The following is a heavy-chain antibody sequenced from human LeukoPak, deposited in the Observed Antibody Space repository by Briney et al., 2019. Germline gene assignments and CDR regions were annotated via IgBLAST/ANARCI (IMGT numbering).Heavy chain of an antibody. CDR3: ARRSEWSGSYQPFDS. CDR1: GFTFSSYW. V-gene: IGHV3-7*01. Sequence: PGGSLRLSCAASGFTFSSYWMNWVRQAPGKGLEWVADIKQDGSEKYYVDSVKGRFTISRDNAKNSLYLQLNSLRAEDTAVYYCARRSEWSGSYQPFDSWGQGTPVTVSS. J-gene: IGHJ4*02. CDR2: IKQDGSEK. D-gene: IGHD1-26*01.